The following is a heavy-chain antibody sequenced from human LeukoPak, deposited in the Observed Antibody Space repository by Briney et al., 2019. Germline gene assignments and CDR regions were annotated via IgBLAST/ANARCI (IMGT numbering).Heavy chain of an antibody. D-gene: IGHD3-22*01. CDR3: AREEAYYDSSGYFYYYYGMDV. V-gene: IGHV6-1*01. CDR1: GDSVSSNSAA. CDR2: TYYRSKWYN. J-gene: IGHJ6*02. Sequence: QTLSLTCAISGDSVSSNSAAWNWIRQSPSRGLEWLGRTYYRSKWYNDYAVSVKSRITINPDTSKNQFSLQLNSVTPEDTAVYYCAREEAYYDSSGYFYYYYGMDVWGQGTTVTVSS.